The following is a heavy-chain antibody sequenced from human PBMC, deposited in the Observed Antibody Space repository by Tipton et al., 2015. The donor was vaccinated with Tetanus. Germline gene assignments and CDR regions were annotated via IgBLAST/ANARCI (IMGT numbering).Heavy chain of an antibody. J-gene: IGHJ6*02. CDR3: ARDPGHSVDG. CDR2: TYYRSKWFN. V-gene: IGHV6-1*01. D-gene: IGHD4-11*01. Sequence: GLVKPSQTLSLTCAISGDSVSSNTMAWNWIRQSPSRGLEWLGRTYYRSKWFNDYAVSLRGRITVNADTSRNQFSLQLNSVIPEDTAVYYCARDPGHSVDGWGQGTTVTVSS. CDR1: GDSVSSNTMA.